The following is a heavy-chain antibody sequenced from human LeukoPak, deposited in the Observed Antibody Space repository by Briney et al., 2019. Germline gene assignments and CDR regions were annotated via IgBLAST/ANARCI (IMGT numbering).Heavy chain of an antibody. V-gene: IGHV4-39*07. D-gene: IGHD6-13*01. CDR2: INYSGST. CDR1: GGSISSSSYY. J-gene: IGHJ4*02. CDR3: ARGPKRWVDRVAAAGKRPFDY. Sequence: SETLSLTCTVSGGSISSSSYYWGWIRQPPGKGLEWIGSINYSGSTYYNPSLKSRVTISVDTSKNQFSLKLSSVTAADTAVYYCARGPKRWVDRVAAAGKRPFDYWGQGTLVTVSS.